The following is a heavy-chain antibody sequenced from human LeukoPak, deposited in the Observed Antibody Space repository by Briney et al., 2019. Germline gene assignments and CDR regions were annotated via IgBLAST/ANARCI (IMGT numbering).Heavy chain of an antibody. CDR3: ARELKVGNTGYYLDY. J-gene: IGHJ4*02. V-gene: IGHV4-59*01. CDR2: IYYSGST. D-gene: IGHD2/OR15-2a*01. Sequence: SETLSLTCTVSGDSISKYYWSWIRQPPGKGLEWIGYIYYSGSTNYNPSLKSRVTMSVDASKNQFSLKLTSVTAADTALYYCARELKVGNTGYYLDYWGQGTLVTVSP. CDR1: GDSISKYY.